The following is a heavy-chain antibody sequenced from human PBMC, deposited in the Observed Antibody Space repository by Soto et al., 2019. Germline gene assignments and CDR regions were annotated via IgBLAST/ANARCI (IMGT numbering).Heavy chain of an antibody. J-gene: IGHJ6*02. V-gene: IGHV2-5*02. CDR1: RCSLSTRGGG. Sequence: SGPTLVNPTQTLTLTCTFSRCSLSTRGGGVGWICQPPGKALEWLALIYWGDDKRYSPSLKSRLTITKDTSKNQVVLTLTNMDPVDTATYYCAHIRGWGSGSIYYYYGMDVWGQGTTVTVSS. CDR3: AHIRGWGSGSIYYYYGMDV. CDR2: IYWGDDK. D-gene: IGHD3-10*01.